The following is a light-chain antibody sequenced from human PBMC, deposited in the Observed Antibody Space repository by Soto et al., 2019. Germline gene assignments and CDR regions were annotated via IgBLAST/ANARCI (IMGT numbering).Light chain of an antibody. Sequence: ETVMTQSPATLSLSPGERATLSCRASQSVGTKLAWYQHKPAQAPRLLIYDASTRATSIPARFSGSGCGADFILTISMLQSEDVVDYFWQQDYNWYTYGQGTKLEIK. J-gene: IGKJ2*01. CDR1: QSVGTK. CDR3: QQDYNWYT. CDR2: DAS. V-gene: IGKV3-15*01.